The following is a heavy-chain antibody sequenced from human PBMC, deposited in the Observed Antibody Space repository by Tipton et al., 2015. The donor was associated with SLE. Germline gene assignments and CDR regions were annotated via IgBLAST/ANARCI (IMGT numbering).Heavy chain of an antibody. D-gene: IGHD6-6*01. CDR3: ARAFIAARPFFDY. J-gene: IGHJ4*02. CDR1: GYTFTSYG. Sequence: QSGAEVKKPGASVKVSCKASGYTFTSYGISWVRQAPGQGLEWMGWISAYNGNTNYAQKFQGRVTITADESTSTAYMELSSLRSEDTAVYYCARAFIAARPFFDYWGQGTLVTVSS. CDR2: ISAYNGNT. V-gene: IGHV1-18*01.